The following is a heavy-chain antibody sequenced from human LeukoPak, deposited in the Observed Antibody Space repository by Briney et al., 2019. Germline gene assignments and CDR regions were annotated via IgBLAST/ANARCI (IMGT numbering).Heavy chain of an antibody. CDR3: AKVLSGSQDY. CDR1: GFTFSVYS. V-gene: IGHV3-23*01. CDR2: IGGGGEST. D-gene: IGHD1-26*01. Sequence: GGSLRLSCAASGFTFSVYSMSWVRQAPGKGLEWVSTIGGGGESTYYADSVKGRFTISRDNSKNTVYLQMNSLRAEDTAVYYCAKVLSGSQDYWGQGTLVTVFS. J-gene: IGHJ4*02.